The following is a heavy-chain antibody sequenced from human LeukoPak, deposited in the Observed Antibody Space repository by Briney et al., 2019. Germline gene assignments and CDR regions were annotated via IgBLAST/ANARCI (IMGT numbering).Heavy chain of an antibody. J-gene: IGHJ4*02. CDR3: ATDRRVAGIRYFDY. CDR1: GYTLTELS. D-gene: IGHD6-19*01. CDR2: FDPEDDET. Sequence: ASVKVSCKVSGYTLTELSMHWVRQAPGKGLEWMGGFDPEDDETIYAQKFQGRVTMTEDTSTDTAYMELSSLRSEDTAVYYCATDRRVAGIRYFDYWGQGTLVTVSS. V-gene: IGHV1-24*01.